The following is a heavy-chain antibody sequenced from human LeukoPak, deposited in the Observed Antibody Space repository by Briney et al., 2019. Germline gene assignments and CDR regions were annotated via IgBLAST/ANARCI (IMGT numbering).Heavy chain of an antibody. Sequence: SLRLSCAASGFTFSSYGMHWVRQAPGKGLEWVAVIWYDGSNKYYADSVKGRFTISRDNAKNSLYLKMNSLRAEDTALYYCARANCSSTSCQVDYWGQGTLVTVSS. D-gene: IGHD2-2*01. J-gene: IGHJ4*02. CDR1: GFTFSSYG. V-gene: IGHV3-33*01. CDR2: IWYDGSNK. CDR3: ARANCSSTSCQVDY.